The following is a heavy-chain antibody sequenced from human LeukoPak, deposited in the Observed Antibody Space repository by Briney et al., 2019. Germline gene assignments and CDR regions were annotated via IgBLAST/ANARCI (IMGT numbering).Heavy chain of an antibody. D-gene: IGHD2-2*01. CDR2: INPNSGGT. J-gene: IGHJ6*03. V-gene: IGHV1-2*02. CDR3: ARGGVVVPELYYYYMDV. Sequence: ASVKVSCKASGYTFTGYYMHWVRQAPGQGLEWMGWINPNSGGTNYAQKFQGRVTMTRDTSISTAYMELSRLRSDDTAVYYCARGGVVVPELYYYYMDVWGKGTTVTVSS. CDR1: GYTFTGYY.